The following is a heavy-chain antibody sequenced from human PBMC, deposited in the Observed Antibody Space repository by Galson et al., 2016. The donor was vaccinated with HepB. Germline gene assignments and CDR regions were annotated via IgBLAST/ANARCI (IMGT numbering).Heavy chain of an antibody. D-gene: IGHD2-2*02. Sequence: SETLSLTCTVSGGSIRSSSYYWGWIRQTPGRGLQWIGNIYYRGSTYYNPSLKSRFTISVDTSTEQFSLKLNSVTAADKALYYCARQHCISTNSYRGYGYWGQGTLVTVSS. J-gene: IGHJ4*02. V-gene: IGHV4-39*01. CDR3: ARQHCISTNSYRGYGY. CDR2: IYYRGST. CDR1: GGSIRSSSYY.